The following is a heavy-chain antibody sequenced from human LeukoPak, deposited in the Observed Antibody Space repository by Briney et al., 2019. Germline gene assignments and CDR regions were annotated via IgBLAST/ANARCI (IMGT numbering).Heavy chain of an antibody. CDR2: INPRGGST. D-gene: IGHD6-25*01. V-gene: IGHV1-46*01. J-gene: IGHJ4*02. CDR1: GYIFTSYY. CDR3: ARVGITAATADY. Sequence: AAVKVSCKTSGYIFTSYYMHWMRQAPGQGPEWMGIINPRGGSTDYAQKFQGRVTMTSDTSTSTVYMELNSLRSDDTAVYFCARVGITAATADYWGQGTLVTVSS.